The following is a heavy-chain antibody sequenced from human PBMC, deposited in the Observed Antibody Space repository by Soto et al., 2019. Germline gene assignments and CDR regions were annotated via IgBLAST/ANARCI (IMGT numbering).Heavy chain of an antibody. CDR1: GFIFSDYY. CDR2: ISSSSSYT. CDR3: ARVTFGSFYQDS. J-gene: IGHJ4*02. D-gene: IGHD3-16*01. Sequence: QVQLVESGGGLVKPGGSLRLSCAASGFIFSDYYMSWIRQAPGKGLEWVSYISSSSSYTNYADSVKGRFTISRDNAKNSLSLQMNSLRAEDTAVYYCARVTFGSFYQDSGGQGTLVTVSS. V-gene: IGHV3-11*06.